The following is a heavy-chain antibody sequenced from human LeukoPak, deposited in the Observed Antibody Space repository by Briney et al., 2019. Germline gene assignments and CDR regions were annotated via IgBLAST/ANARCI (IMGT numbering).Heavy chain of an antibody. Sequence: SETLSLTCTVSSYSISSGYYWGWIRQPPGKGLEWIGSIYYSGSIYYNPSLKSRVTISVDTSKNQFSLKLSSVTAADTAVHARGRTPSIILRADIWGQGTMVTVSS. J-gene: IGHJ3*02. CDR3: GRTPSIILRADI. V-gene: IGHV4-38-2*02. CDR1: SYSISSGYY. CDR2: IYYSGSI. D-gene: IGHD3-3*01.